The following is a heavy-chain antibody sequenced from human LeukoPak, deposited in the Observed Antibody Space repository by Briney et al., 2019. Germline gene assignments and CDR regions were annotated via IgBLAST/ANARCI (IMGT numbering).Heavy chain of an antibody. CDR1: GGSFSSSSYY. Sequence: SETLSLTCTVSGGSFSSSSYYWGWICQPPGKGLEWIGSIYYTGTTYYNLSLRSRVTISVDTSKNQFSLKLSSVTAADTAVYYCARGLSRFDYWGQGTLVTVSS. V-gene: IGHV4-39*01. CDR2: IYYTGTT. J-gene: IGHJ4*02. CDR3: ARGLSRFDY.